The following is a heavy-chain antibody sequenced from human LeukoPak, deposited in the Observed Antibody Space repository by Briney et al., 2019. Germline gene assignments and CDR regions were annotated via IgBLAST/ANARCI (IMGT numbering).Heavy chain of an antibody. Sequence: SGGSLRLSCAASGFTFRSYWMHWARQAPGKGLVWVSRIKSDGSSTTYADSVKGRFTISRDNAKNTLYLQMNSLRVEDTAVYYCARSDWFDPWGQGTLVTVSS. J-gene: IGHJ5*02. V-gene: IGHV3-74*01. CDR1: GFTFRSYW. CDR2: IKSDGSST. CDR3: ARSDWFDP.